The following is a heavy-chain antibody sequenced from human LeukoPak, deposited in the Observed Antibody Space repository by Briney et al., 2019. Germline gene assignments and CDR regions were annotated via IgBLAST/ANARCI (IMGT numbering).Heavy chain of an antibody. CDR1: GGSISSGDYY. J-gene: IGHJ4*02. CDR3: ARGGYSGYYFYFDY. V-gene: IGHV4-30-4*01. Sequence: SQTLSLTCTVSGGSISSGDYYWSWIRQPPGKGLEWIGYIYYSGSTYYNPSLKSRVTISVDTSKNQFSLKLSSVTAADTAVYYCARGGYSGYYFYFDYWGQGTLVTVSS. CDR2: IYYSGST. D-gene: IGHD5-12*01.